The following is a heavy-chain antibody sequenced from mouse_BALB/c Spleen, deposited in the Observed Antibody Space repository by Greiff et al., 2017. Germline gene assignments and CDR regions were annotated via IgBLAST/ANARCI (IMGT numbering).Heavy chain of an antibody. J-gene: IGHJ4*01. CDR2: IWRGGST. CDR3: AKKGGYDGYYYAMDY. CDR1: GFSLTSYG. D-gene: IGHD2-2*01. Sequence: QVQLQQSGPSLVQPSQCLSITCTVSGFSLTSYGVPWVRQSPGKGLEWLGVIWRGGSTDYNAAFMSRLSITKDNSKSQVFFKMNSLQADDTAIYYCAKKGGYDGYYYAMDYWGQGTSVTVSS. V-gene: IGHV2-5-1*01.